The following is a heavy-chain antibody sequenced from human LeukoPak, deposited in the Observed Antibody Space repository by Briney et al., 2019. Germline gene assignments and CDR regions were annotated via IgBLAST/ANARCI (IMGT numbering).Heavy chain of an antibody. CDR1: GFNFDDHT. D-gene: IGHD6-19*01. Sequence: SGESLRLSCAASGFNFDDHTMHWVRQAPGKGLEWVSVIYSGGSTYYADYVKGRFTISRDNSKNTLYLQRNSLRAEYTAIYYCAKAGRLQAVAGWIDYWGQGTLVTVS. CDR2: IYSGGST. V-gene: IGHV3-23*03. CDR3: AKAGRLQAVAGWIDY. J-gene: IGHJ4*02.